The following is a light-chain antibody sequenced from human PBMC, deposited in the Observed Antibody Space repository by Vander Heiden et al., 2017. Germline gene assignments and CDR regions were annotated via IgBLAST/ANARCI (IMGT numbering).Light chain of an antibody. CDR3: VQLNNDLGV. J-gene: IGKJ3*01. Sequence: DIQLTQSPSFLSASVGDRVTITCWASQAISSYLAWYQQKPGKAPKLLIYAATTLQSGVPSRFRGRGSGTVFTLTIGSVQPEDFATYYCVQLNNDLGVFGPGTKVDIK. CDR2: AAT. CDR1: QAISSY. V-gene: IGKV1-9*01.